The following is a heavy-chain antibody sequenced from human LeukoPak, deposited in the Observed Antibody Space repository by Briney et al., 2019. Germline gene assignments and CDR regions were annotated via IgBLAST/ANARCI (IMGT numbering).Heavy chain of an antibody. D-gene: IGHD6-19*01. CDR1: GYTFSNYG. CDR3: ARNSGWYGRGSSDI. Sequence: ASVKVSCKTSGYTFSNYGIIWVRQAPGQGLEWMGWISTYNGNTHSAQNLQGRVTMTTDTSTRTAYMELRSLRSDDTAMYYCARNSGWYGRGSSDIWGQGTMVTVSS. J-gene: IGHJ3*02. CDR2: ISTYNGNT. V-gene: IGHV1-18*01.